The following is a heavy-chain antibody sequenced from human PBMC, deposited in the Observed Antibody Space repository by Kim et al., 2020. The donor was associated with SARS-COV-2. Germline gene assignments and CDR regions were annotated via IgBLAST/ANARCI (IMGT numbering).Heavy chain of an antibody. CDR2: INHSGST. CDR1: GGSFSGYY. J-gene: IGHJ3*02. Sequence: SETLSLTCAVYGGSFSGYYWSWIRQPPGKGLEWIGEINHSGSTNYNPSLKSRVTISVDTSKNQFSLKLSSVTAADTAVYYCARGRVTRSGYYTELSSAFDIWGQGTMVPVSS. CDR3: ARGRVTRSGYYTELSSAFDI. D-gene: IGHD3-22*01. V-gene: IGHV4-34*01.